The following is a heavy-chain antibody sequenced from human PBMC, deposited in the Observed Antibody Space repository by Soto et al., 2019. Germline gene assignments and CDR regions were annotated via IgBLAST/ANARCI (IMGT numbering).Heavy chain of an antibody. V-gene: IGHV3-9*01. Sequence: GGSLRLSCAASGFTFDDYAMHWVRQAPGKGLEWVSGISWNSGSIGYADSVKGRFTISRDNAKNSLYLQMNSLRAEDTAWYYFAKDSFSFIGGASSCDNWGQGTLVTVSS. CDR3: AKDSFSFIGGASSCDN. CDR2: ISWNSGSI. CDR1: GFTFDDYA. D-gene: IGHD1-26*01. J-gene: IGHJ4*02.